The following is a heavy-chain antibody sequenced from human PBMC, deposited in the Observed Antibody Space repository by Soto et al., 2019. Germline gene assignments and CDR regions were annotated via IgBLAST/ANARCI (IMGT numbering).Heavy chain of an antibody. CDR3: ARVSAGYWYFDL. CDR1: GGSISSYY. Sequence: QVQLQESGPGLVKPSETLSLTRTVSGGSISSYYWSWIRQPPGKGLEWIGYIYYSGSTNYNPSLKSRLTISLDTSKNQLSLKLSSVTAADTAVYYCARVSAGYWYFDLWGRGTLVTVSS. V-gene: IGHV4-59*01. D-gene: IGHD6-19*01. CDR2: IYYSGST. J-gene: IGHJ2*01.